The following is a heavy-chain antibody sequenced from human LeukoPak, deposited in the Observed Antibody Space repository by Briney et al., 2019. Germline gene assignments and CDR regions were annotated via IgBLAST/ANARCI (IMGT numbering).Heavy chain of an antibody. J-gene: IGHJ4*02. CDR1: GYTFTGYY. CDR2: INPNSGST. V-gene: IGHV1-2*04. D-gene: IGHD2-15*01. CDR3: ARASYCSGGSCYGDY. Sequence: ASVKVSCKASGYTFTGYYMHWVRQAPGQWLEWMGWINPNSGSTNYAQKFQGWVTMTRDTSTTTAYMELRSLRSDDTAVYYCARASYCSGGSCYGDYWGQGTLVTVSS.